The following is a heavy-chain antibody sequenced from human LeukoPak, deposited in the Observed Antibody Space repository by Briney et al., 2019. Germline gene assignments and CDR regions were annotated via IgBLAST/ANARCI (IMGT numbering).Heavy chain of an antibody. V-gene: IGHV3-74*01. CDR1: GFPFSDYG. CDR3: VRDDDRGFDS. CDR2: INTDGNSR. Sequence: GGSLRLSCAASGFPFSDYGMHWVRQVPGKGLVWVSRINTDGNSRSYADSVKGRFTISRDNAKNTLYLQMNSLRAEDTAVYYCVRDDDRGFDSWGQGSLVTVSS. D-gene: IGHD1-1*01. J-gene: IGHJ4*02.